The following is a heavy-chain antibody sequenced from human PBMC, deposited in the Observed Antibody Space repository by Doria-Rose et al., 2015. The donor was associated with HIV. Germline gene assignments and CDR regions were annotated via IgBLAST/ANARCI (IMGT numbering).Heavy chain of an antibody. V-gene: IGHV2-26*01. D-gene: IGHD6-13*01. CDR2: IFSDDER. CDR3: ARIKSSRWYHKYYFDF. Sequence: SGPVLVKPTETLTLTCTVSGVSLSSPGMGVSWIRQPPGKALEWLANIFSDDERSYKTALKSRLTISRGTCKSQVVLTMTDMDPVGTATYYCARIKSSRWYHKYYFDFWGQGTLVIVSA. CDR1: GVSLSSPGMG. J-gene: IGHJ4*02.